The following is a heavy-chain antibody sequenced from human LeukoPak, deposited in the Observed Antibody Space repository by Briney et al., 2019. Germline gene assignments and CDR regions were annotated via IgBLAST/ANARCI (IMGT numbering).Heavy chain of an antibody. D-gene: IGHD3-3*01. CDR1: GGSFSGYY. CDR2: INHSGST. Sequence: SETLSLTCAVYGGSFSGYYWSWIRRPPGKGLEWIGEINHSGSTNYNPSLKSRVTISVDTSKNQFSLKLSSVTAADTAVYYCARGRVEGYDFWSGYSHRGYYYMDVWGKGTTVTVSS. CDR3: ARGRVEGYDFWSGYSHRGYYYMDV. J-gene: IGHJ6*03. V-gene: IGHV4-34*01.